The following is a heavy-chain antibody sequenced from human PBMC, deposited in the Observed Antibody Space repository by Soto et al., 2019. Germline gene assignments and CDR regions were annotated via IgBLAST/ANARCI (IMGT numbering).Heavy chain of an antibody. J-gene: IGHJ4*02. CDR2: IDAGNGNT. D-gene: IGHD6-13*01. CDR1: GYTFTSYA. CDR3: ARGGYSSWPRY. Sequence: ASVKVSCKASGYTFTSYAMHWVRQAPGQRLEWMGWIDAGNGNTKYSQKFQGRVTITRDTSASTAYMELSSLRSEGTAVYYCARGGYSSWPRYWGQGTLVTVSS. V-gene: IGHV1-3*01.